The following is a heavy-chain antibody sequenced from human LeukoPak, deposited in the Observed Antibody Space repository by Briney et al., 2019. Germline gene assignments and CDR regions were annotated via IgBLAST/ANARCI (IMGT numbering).Heavy chain of an antibody. J-gene: IGHJ3*02. CDR2: ISGYNGNT. D-gene: IGHD4-23*01. CDR3: AREANYGGNRFDI. Sequence: ASVKVSCKATDYTFTKGDISWVRQAPGQGLEWMGWISGYNGNTNYAQRLQGRVTLTTDTSTSTAYMELRSLTSDDTAVYYCAREANYGGNRFDIWGQGTMVTVSS. V-gene: IGHV1-18*01. CDR1: DYTFTKGD.